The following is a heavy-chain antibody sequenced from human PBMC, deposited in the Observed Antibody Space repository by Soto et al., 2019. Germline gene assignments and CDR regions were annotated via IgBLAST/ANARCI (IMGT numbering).Heavy chain of an antibody. V-gene: IGHV4-31*03. CDR2: IYYSGST. D-gene: IGHD3-22*01. CDR3: ARAQYDSSGYLDY. Sequence: SETLSLTCTVSGGSISSGGYYWSWIRQHPGKGLEWIGYIYYSGSTYYNPSLKSRVTISVDTSKNQFSLKLSSVTAADTAVYYCARAQYDSSGYLDYWGQGTLVTAPQ. CDR1: GGSISSGGYY. J-gene: IGHJ4*02.